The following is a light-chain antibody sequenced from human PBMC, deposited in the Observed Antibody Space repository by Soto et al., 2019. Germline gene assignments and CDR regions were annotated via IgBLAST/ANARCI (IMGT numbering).Light chain of an antibody. CDR1: SSYTGGYNH. CDR3: SSYTSSSTLYV. J-gene: IGLJ1*01. CDR2: EVS. V-gene: IGLV2-14*01. Sequence: QSVLTQPASVSGSPGQMITISRTGTSSYTGGYNHVSWYQQLPGKAPKVMIYEVSNRPSGVSNRFSGSKSGNTASLTISGLQAEDEADYYCSSYTSSSTLYVFGSGTKVTVL.